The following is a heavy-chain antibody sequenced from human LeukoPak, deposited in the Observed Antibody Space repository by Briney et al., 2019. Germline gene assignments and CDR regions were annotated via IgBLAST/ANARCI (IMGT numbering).Heavy chain of an antibody. Sequence: GESLKVSCKASGYTFTGYYMHWVRQAPGQGLEWMGWINPNSGGTNYAQKFQGWVTMTRDTSISTAYMELSRLRSDDTAVYYCARGVGATTHFDYWGQGTLVTVSS. CDR3: ARGVGATTHFDY. D-gene: IGHD1-26*01. CDR2: INPNSGGT. V-gene: IGHV1-2*04. CDR1: GYTFTGYY. J-gene: IGHJ4*02.